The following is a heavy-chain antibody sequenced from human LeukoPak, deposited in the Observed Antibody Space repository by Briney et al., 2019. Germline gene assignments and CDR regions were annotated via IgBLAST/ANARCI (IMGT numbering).Heavy chain of an antibody. J-gene: IGHJ6*03. CDR2: IGESGGT. D-gene: IGHD6-13*01. CDR1: EFTHINYV. V-gene: IGHV3-23*01. Sequence: HPGGSLRLSCTFSEFTHINYVINWVRQAPGKGLEWLSIIGESGGTYYADSVKGRFTISRDISKNTVYGQMNSLRAEDTAVYYCAKGWHYMDVWGRGTTVTVSS. CDR3: AKGWHYMDV.